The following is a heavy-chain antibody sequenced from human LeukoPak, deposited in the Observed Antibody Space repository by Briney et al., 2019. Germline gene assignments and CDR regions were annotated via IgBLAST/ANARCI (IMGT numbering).Heavy chain of an antibody. D-gene: IGHD1-26*01. J-gene: IGHJ5*02. V-gene: IGHV1-18*01. CDR3: AREPIVGATNWFDP. CDR1: GYTFTSYG. CDR2: IIAYNGNT. Sequence: GASVKVSCKASGYTFTSYGISWVRQAPGQGLEWMGWIIAYNGNTNYSQTLQGRVTMTTDTSTSTAYMELRSLRSDDTAVYYCAREPIVGATNWFDPWGQGTLVTVSS.